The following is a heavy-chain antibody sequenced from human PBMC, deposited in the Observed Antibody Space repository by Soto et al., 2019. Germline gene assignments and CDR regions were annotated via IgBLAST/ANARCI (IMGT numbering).Heavy chain of an antibody. CDR2: IYSGGGT. CDR3: AREGGSYGPFDC. Sequence: GGSLRLSCAASGFSVSNKYMNWVRQAPGKGLEWVSVIYSGGGTYYAESVKGRFTISRDNSKNTVYLQMNTLRPEDTAVYYCAREGGSYGPFDCWGQGTLVTVSS. V-gene: IGHV3-53*01. CDR1: GFSVSNKY. J-gene: IGHJ4*02. D-gene: IGHD3-10*01.